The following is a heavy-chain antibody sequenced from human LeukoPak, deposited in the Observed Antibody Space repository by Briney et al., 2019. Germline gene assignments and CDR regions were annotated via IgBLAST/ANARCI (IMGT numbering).Heavy chain of an antibody. D-gene: IGHD2-2*01. Sequence: GGSLRLSCAASGCTFSSYAMSGVRHAPGEGLEWVSAISDSGGTTYYADSVKGRFTISRDNSKNTLYLQMNSLRGEDTAVYYCAKLTRGYCSSTACPNWFDPWGQGTLVTVSS. J-gene: IGHJ5*02. V-gene: IGHV3-23*01. CDR3: AKLTRGYCSSTACPNWFDP. CDR1: GCTFSSYA. CDR2: ISDSGGTT.